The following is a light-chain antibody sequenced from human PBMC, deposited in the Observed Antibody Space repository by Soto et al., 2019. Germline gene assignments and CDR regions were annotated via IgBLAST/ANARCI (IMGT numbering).Light chain of an antibody. V-gene: IGKV3-15*01. Sequence: EIVRTQSPATLSVSPGERATLTCRASQRLTSNLAWYQQKPGQAPRLLIYGVSTRATGVPARFSGSGSGTDFTLTISSLQSEDFAVYYCQQYNNWPWTFGQGTKVDIK. J-gene: IGKJ1*01. CDR3: QQYNNWPWT. CDR1: QRLTSN. CDR2: GVS.